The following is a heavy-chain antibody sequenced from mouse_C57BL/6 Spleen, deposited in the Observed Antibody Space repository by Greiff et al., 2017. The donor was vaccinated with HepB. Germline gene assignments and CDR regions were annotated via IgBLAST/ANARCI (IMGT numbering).Heavy chain of an antibody. CDR1: GYAFTNYL. Sequence: QVQLQQSGAELVRPGPSVKVSCKASGYAFTNYLIEWVKQRPGQGLEWIGVINPGSGGTNYNEKFKGKATLTADKSSSTAYMQLSSLTSEDSAVYFCARGLGQGYFDYWGQGTTLTVSS. V-gene: IGHV1-54*01. CDR3: ARGLGQGYFDY. J-gene: IGHJ2*01. CDR2: INPGSGGT. D-gene: IGHD3-3*01.